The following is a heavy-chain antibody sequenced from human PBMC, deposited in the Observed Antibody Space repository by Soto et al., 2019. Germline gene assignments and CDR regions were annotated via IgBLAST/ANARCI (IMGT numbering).Heavy chain of an antibody. D-gene: IGHD3-16*02. Sequence: QVQLEESGGGVVQPGRSLRLSCAASGFTFSRHTMHWVRQAPGKGLEWVASISYDGSNKYYADSVKGRFTSSRDNSKNTLSVQMDSLRAEDTAGYYCARDRLRLRELSLLGSFDYWGQGPLVTVSS. V-gene: IGHV3-30*04. CDR2: ISYDGSNK. CDR3: ARDRLRLRELSLLGSFDY. CDR1: GFTFSRHT. J-gene: IGHJ4*02.